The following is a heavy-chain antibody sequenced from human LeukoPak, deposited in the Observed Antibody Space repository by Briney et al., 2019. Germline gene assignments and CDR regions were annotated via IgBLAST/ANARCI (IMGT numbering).Heavy chain of an antibody. V-gene: IGHV1-69*04. D-gene: IGHD2-2*01. J-gene: IGHJ4*02. Sequence: GASVKVSCKASGGTFSSYAISWVRQAPGQGLEWMGRIIPILGIANYAQKFQGRVTITADKSTSTAYMELSSLRSEDTAVYYCASGLTDIVVVPAAILDYWGQGTLVTVSS. CDR1: GGTFSSYA. CDR2: IIPILGIA. CDR3: ASGLTDIVVVPAAILDY.